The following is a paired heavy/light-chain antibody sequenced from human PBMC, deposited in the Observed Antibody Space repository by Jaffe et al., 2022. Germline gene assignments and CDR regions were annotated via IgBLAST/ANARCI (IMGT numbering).Light chain of an antibody. CDR1: ALSKKF. CDR2: KDN. CDR3: QSGDNTVTWV. V-gene: IGLV3-25*03. Sequence: SYELTQPPSVSVSPGQTARITCSGDALSKKFAYWYQQKPGQAPVLVIYKDNERPSGIPERFSGSSSGTTVTLTISGVQAEDEADYYCQSGDNTVTWVFGGGTKLTVL. J-gene: IGLJ3*02.
Heavy chain of an antibody. V-gene: IGHV3-11*01. CDR3: AREHRTENDGFDY. Sequence: QVQLVESGGGLVKPGGSLRLSCAASGFTFTDYYMSWIRQAPGKGLEWVSYISSSGITIYYADSVKGRFTISRDNAKNSLYLQMNSLRAEDTAVYYCAREHRTENDGFDYWGQGSLVTVSS. CDR1: GFTFTDYY. D-gene: IGHD1-1*01. J-gene: IGHJ4*02. CDR2: ISSSGITI.